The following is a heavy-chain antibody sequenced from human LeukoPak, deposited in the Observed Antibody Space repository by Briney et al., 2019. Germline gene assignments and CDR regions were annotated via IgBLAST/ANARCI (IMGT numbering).Heavy chain of an antibody. V-gene: IGHV3-7*01. J-gene: IGHJ4*02. D-gene: IGHD6-25*01. CDR1: GFTFSSYS. CDR3: ARARGIYYFDY. Sequence: PGGSLRLSCAASGFTFSSYSMNWVRQAPGKGLEWVANIKQDGSEKYYVDSVKGRFTISRDNAKNSLYLQMNSLRAEDTAVYYCARARGIYYFDYWGQGTLVTVSS. CDR2: IKQDGSEK.